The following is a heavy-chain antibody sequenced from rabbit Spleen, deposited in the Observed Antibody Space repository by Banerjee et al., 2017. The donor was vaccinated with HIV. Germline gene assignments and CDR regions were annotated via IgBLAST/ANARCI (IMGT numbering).Heavy chain of an antibody. CDR3: ARDLASVVGWNFNL. D-gene: IGHD3-1*01. CDR1: GFSFSNKDV. Sequence: QEQLVESGGGLVKPEGSLTLTCKASGFSFSNKDVMCWVRQAPGKGLEWIACINAYTGKPVYATWAKGRFTISRTSSTTVTLQMTSLTAADTATYFCARDLASVVGWNFNLWGQGTLGTVS. V-gene: IGHV1S45*01. CDR2: INAYTGKP. J-gene: IGHJ4*01.